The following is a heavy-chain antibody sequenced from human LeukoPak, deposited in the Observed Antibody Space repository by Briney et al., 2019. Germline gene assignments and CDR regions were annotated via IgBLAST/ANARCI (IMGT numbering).Heavy chain of an antibody. CDR1: GASISRTSYY. V-gene: IGHV4-39*01. Sequence: SETLSLTCTVSGASISRTSYYWGWIRQPPGKGLEWVVTLYSSGTTYYNPSLKSRVTISVDTSKNQFALKLSSVTAADTAVYYCVSGSGYFFDYWGRGTLVTVSS. J-gene: IGHJ4*02. CDR2: LYSSGTT. CDR3: VSGSGYFFDY. D-gene: IGHD1-14*01.